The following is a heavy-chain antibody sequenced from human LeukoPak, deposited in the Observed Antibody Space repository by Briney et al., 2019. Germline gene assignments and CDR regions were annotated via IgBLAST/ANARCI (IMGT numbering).Heavy chain of an antibody. CDR3: ARAKRGSHLFDY. CDR2: INHSGST. J-gene: IGHJ4*02. CDR1: GGSFSGYY. V-gene: IGHV4-34*01. D-gene: IGHD3-16*01. Sequence: PETLSLTCAVYGGSFSGYYWSWIRQPPGRGLEWIGEINHSGSTNYNPSLKSRVTISVDTSKNQFSLKLSSVTAADTAVYYCARAKRGSHLFDYWGQGTLVTVSS.